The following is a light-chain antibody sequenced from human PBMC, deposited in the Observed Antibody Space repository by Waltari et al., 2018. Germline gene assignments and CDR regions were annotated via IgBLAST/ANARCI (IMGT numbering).Light chain of an antibody. J-gene: IGKJ2*01. CDR3: QQSYSTPQNT. CDR2: AAS. V-gene: IGKV1-39*01. CDR1: QSISSY. Sequence: DIQMTQSPSSLSASVGDRVTITCRASQSISSYLNWYQQKPGKAPKLLIYAASSLQSGVPSRFSGSGSGTDFTLTISSLQPEDFVTYYCQQSYSTPQNTFGQGTKLEIK.